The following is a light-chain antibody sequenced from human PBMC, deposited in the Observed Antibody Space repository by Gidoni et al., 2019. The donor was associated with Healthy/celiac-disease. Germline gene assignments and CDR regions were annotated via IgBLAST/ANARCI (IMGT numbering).Light chain of an antibody. CDR3: QQYGSSPPLT. Sequence: ELVLTQSPGTLSLSPGERATLSCRASQSVSSSYLAWYQQKPGQAPRLLIYGASSRATGSPDRFSGSGSGTDYTLTISRLEPEDFAVYYCQQYGSSPPLTVGGXTKVEIK. CDR1: QSVSSSY. V-gene: IGKV3-20*01. J-gene: IGKJ4*01. CDR2: GAS.